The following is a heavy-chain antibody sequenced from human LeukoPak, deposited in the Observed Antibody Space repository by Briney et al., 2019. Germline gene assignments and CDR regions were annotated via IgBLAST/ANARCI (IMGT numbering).Heavy chain of an antibody. J-gene: IGHJ4*02. D-gene: IGHD5-12*01. CDR2: IYNDGRT. CDR3: ARESGYAVGDY. V-gene: IGHV3-53*01. Sequence: PGGSLRLSCAASGFTVSSSYMSWVRQAPGKGLEWVSVIYNDGRTYYADSVKGRFTISRDSSKNTLYLQMNSLGAEDTAVYYCARESGYAVGDYWGQGTLVTVSS. CDR1: GFTVSSSY.